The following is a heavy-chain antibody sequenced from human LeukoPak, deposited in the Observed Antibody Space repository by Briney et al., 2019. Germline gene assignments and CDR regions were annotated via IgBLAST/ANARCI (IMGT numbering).Heavy chain of an antibody. Sequence: SGTLSLTCAVSGGSISSSNWWSWVRQPPGKGLEWIGEIYHSGGTNYNPSLKSRVTISVDKSKNQFSLKLSSVTAADTAVYYCAGLGYCSGGSCYYFDYWGQGTLVTVSS. CDR3: AGLGYCSGGSCYYFDY. CDR1: GGSISSSNW. CDR2: IYHSGGT. D-gene: IGHD2-15*01. V-gene: IGHV4-4*02. J-gene: IGHJ4*02.